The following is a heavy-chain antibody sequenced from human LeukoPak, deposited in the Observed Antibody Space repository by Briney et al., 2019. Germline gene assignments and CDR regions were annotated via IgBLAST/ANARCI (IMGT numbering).Heavy chain of an antibody. CDR1: GFTFSSYS. V-gene: IGHV3-21*01. J-gene: IGHJ4*02. CDR2: ISSSSSYI. CDR3: ARDFDWLLDY. D-gene: IGHD3-9*01. Sequence: GGSLRLSCAASGFTFSSYSMNWVRQAPGKGLEWVSSISSSSSYIYYADSVKGRFTIPRDNAKNSLYLQMNSLRAEDTAVYYCARDFDWLLDYWGQGTLVTVSS.